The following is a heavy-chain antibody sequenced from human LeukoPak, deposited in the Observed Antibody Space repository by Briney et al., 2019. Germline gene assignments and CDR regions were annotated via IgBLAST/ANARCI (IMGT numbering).Heavy chain of an antibody. Sequence: SVKVSCKASGGTFSSYAVSWVRQAPGQGLEWMGRIIPILGIANYAQKFQGRVTITADKPTSTAYMELSSLRSEDTAVYYCAREKTYYYDSSGYDDPYYFDYWGQGTLVTVSS. J-gene: IGHJ4*02. CDR2: IIPILGIA. V-gene: IGHV1-69*04. D-gene: IGHD3-22*01. CDR1: GGTFSSYA. CDR3: AREKTYYYDSSGYDDPYYFDY.